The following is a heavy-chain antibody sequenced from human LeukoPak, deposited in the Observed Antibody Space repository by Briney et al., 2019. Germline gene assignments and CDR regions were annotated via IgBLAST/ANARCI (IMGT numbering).Heavy chain of an antibody. CDR1: GFIFSNYG. CDR3: AKAMPNYGDYVGEIDY. CDR2: IWYDGSNK. V-gene: IGHV3-33*06. J-gene: IGHJ4*02. D-gene: IGHD4-17*01. Sequence: GGSLRLSCAASGFIFSNYGMHWVRQAPGKGLEWVAVIWYDGSNKYYADSVKGRFTISRDNSKNTLYLQMNSLRAEDTAVYYCAKAMPNYGDYVGEIDYWGQGTLVTVSS.